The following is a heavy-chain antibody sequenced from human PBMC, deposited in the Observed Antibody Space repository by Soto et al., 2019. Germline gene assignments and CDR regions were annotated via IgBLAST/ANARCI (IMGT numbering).Heavy chain of an antibody. CDR3: ARDSGIVAAGRFSFDP. CDR1: GFTFNDFA. CDR2: IDGNGANI. V-gene: IGHV3-9*01. J-gene: IGHJ5*02. Sequence: EVQLVESGGGLVQPGRSLRLSCAASGFTFNDFAMHWVRQAPGKGLEWVASIDGNGANIAYAASVEGRFTISRDNVKNSLFLKMNSLRAEDTAFYFCARDSGIVAAGRFSFDPRGQGTLVTVSS. D-gene: IGHD6-13*01.